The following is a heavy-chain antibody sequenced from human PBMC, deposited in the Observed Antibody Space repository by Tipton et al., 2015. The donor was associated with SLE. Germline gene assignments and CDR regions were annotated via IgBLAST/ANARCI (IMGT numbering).Heavy chain of an antibody. D-gene: IGHD1-26*01. V-gene: IGHV4-61*05. CDR3: ASRGWP. CDR1: GGSISSSSYY. Sequence: TLSLTCTVSGGSISSSSYYWGWIRQPPGKGLEWIGYIYYSGSTNYNPSLKSRVTISVDTSKNQFSLKLSSVTAADTAVYYCASRGWPWGQGTMVTVSS. J-gene: IGHJ3*01. CDR2: IYYSGST.